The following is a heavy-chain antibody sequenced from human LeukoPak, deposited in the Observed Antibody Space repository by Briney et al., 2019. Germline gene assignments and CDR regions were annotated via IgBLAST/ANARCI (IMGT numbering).Heavy chain of an antibody. CDR1: GFAVSSNY. CDR2: IYSDGRT. CDR3: AKVKGWYGEGYFDY. D-gene: IGHD3-10*01. J-gene: IGHJ4*02. V-gene: IGHV3-53*01. Sequence: GGSLRLSCAASGFAVSSNYMNWVRQAPGKELEWVSVIYSDGRTYYADSVKGRFTISRDISKNTLFLEMTSLRAEDTAVYYCAKVKGWYGEGYFDYWGQGTLVTVSS.